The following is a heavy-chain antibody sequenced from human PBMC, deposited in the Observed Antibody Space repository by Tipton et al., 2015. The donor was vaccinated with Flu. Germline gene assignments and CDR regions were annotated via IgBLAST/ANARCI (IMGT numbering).Heavy chain of an antibody. V-gene: IGHV4-34*01. CDR1: GGSFSGYD. D-gene: IGHD4-17*01. J-gene: IGHJ3*02. Sequence: GLVKPSETLSLTCAVYGGSFSGYDWSWIRQPPGKGLEWIGNVFHSGSKYYNPSLRSRVTISVDTSKNQFSLKMSSVTTADTAVYFCARGDYGDYDHEADGFDIWGQGTLVTVSA. CDR2: VFHSGSK. CDR3: ARGDYGDYDHEADGFDI.